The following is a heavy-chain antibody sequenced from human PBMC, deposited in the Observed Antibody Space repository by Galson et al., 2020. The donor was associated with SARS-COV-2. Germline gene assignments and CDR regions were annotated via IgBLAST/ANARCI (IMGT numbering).Heavy chain of an antibody. Sequence: GGPLRLSCAASGFTFSSYRMHWVRQAPGKGLVWVSRINSDGSSTRYADSVKGRITIPRDNAKTTLYLQMNSLRAAATAVCYCASIAARPDYWGQGTLVTVSS. CDR3: ASIAARPDY. V-gene: IGHV3-74*01. D-gene: IGHD6-6*01. J-gene: IGHJ4*02. CDR2: INSDGSST. CDR1: GFTFSSYR.